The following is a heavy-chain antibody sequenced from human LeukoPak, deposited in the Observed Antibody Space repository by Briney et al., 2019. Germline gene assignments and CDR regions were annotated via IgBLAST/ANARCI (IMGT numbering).Heavy chain of an antibody. CDR1: GGSFSGYC. J-gene: IGHJ6*03. CDR3: ATLTGTTGDYYYYYMDV. CDR2: INHSGST. V-gene: IGHV4-34*01. Sequence: SETLSLTCAVYGGSFSGYCWSWIRQPPGKGLEWIGEINHSGSTNYNPSLKSRVTISVDTSKNQFSPKLSSVTAADTAVYYCATLTGTTGDYYYYYMDVWSKGTTVTVSS. D-gene: IGHD1-7*01.